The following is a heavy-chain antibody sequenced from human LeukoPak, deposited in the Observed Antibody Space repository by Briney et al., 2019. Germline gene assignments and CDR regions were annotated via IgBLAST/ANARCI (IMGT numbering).Heavy chain of an antibody. J-gene: IGHJ3*02. CDR1: GGSFSGYY. V-gene: IGHV4-34*01. CDR3: ADGYYYDSQSAFDI. Sequence: SETLSLTCAVYGGSFSGYYWSWIRQPPGKGLEWIGEINHSGSTNYNPSLKSRVTISVDTSKNQFSLKLSSVTAADTAVYYRADGYYYDSQSAFDIWGQGTMVTVSS. D-gene: IGHD3-22*01. CDR2: INHSGST.